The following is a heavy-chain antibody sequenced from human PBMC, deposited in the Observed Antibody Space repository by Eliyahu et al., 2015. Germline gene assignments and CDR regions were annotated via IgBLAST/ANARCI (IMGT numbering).Heavy chain of an antibody. D-gene: IGHD2-15*01. CDR1: GGSISSSSYY. Sequence: QLQLQESGPGLVKPSETLSLICTVSGGSISSSSYYWGWIRQPPGKGLEWIGTIYYSGSTYYTPSLKSRLTISVDTSKNQFSLNLSSVTAADTAVYYCARHAGHCTAGSCPPLDYWGQGTLVTVSS. J-gene: IGHJ4*02. CDR3: ARHAGHCTAGSCPPLDY. V-gene: IGHV4-39*01. CDR2: IYYSGST.